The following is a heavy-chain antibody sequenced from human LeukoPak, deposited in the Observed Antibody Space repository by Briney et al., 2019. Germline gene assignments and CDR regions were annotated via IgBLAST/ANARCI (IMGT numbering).Heavy chain of an antibody. CDR2: ISWNSGHR. D-gene: IGHD3-10*01. CDR3: AKDRRPTVSGGYFDL. CDR1: GFTFDDYA. J-gene: IGHJ2*01. V-gene: IGHV3-9*01. Sequence: PGGSLRLSCAASGFTFDDYAMHWVRQAPGKGLEWVSGISWNSGHRGYADSVKGRFTISRDNAKNSLYLQMNSLRAEDTALYYCAKDRRPTVSGGYFDLWGRGTLVIVSS.